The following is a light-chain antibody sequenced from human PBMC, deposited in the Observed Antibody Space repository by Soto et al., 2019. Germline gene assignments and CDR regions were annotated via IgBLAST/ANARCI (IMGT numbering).Light chain of an antibody. CDR2: DAS. CDR3: QQFSSYPLT. Sequence: EFVLTKSRGTLSLSPGERATLSRRASQTVRNNYLAWYQQKPGQSPRLLIYDASSTATGIPDRFSGGGSGTDLTLTISRLEPEDFEVDYCQQFSSYPLTFGGGTKVDSK. V-gene: IGKV3-20*01. CDR1: QTVRNNY. J-gene: IGKJ4*01.